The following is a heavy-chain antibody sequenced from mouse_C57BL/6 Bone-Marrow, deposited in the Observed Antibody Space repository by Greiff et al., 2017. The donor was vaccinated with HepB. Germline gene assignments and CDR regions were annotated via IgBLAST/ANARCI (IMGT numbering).Heavy chain of an antibody. Sequence: QVQLQQPGAELVRPGSSVKLSCKASGYTFTSYWMDWVKQRPGQGLEWIGNIYPSDSETHYNQKFKDKATLTVDKSSSTAYMQFSSLTSEDSAVYYCARRAYDGYYNYWGQGTTLTVSS. CDR3: ARRAYDGYYNY. V-gene: IGHV1-61*01. CDR1: GYTFTSYW. CDR2: IYPSDSET. D-gene: IGHD2-3*01. J-gene: IGHJ2*01.